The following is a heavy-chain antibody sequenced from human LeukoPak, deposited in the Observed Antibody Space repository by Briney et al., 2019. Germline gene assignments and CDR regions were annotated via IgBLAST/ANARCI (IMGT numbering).Heavy chain of an antibody. V-gene: IGHV3-21*01. CDR3: ARGAAAGTYYFDY. CDR1: GFTFSSYG. CDR2: ISSTSSYI. D-gene: IGHD6-13*01. Sequence: GGSLRLSCAASGFTFSSYGMHWVRQAPGKGLEWVSSISSTSSYIYYADSVKGRFTISRDNAKNSLYLQMNSLRAEDTAVYYCARGAAAGTYYFDYWGQGTLVTVSS. J-gene: IGHJ4*02.